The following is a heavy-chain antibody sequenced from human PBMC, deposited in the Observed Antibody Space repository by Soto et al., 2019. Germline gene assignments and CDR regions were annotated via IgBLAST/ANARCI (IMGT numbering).Heavy chain of an antibody. CDR1: GGTFSSYD. CDR2: IIPISGTA. J-gene: IGHJ6*02. D-gene: IGHD2-2*01. CDR3: ARSQGSSTSLEIYYYYYYGMDV. Sequence: QVQLVQSGAEVKKPGSSVKVSCKASGGTFSSYDISWVRQAPGQGLEWMGGIIPISGTANYAQKFQGRVTITADESTSTVSMELCSLRSEHTAVYFCARSQGSSTSLEIYYYYYYGMDVWGQGTTVTVSS. V-gene: IGHV1-69*01.